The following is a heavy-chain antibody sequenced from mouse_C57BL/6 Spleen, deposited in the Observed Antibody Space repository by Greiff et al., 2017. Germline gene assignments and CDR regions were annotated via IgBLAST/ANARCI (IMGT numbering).Heavy chain of an antibody. J-gene: IGHJ4*01. CDR1: GYTFTSYW. Sequence: QVQLKQPGAELVKPGASVKLSCKASGYTFTSYWMHWVKQRPGQGLEWIGMIHPNSGSTNYNEKFKSKATLTVDKSSSTAYMQLSSLTSEDSAVYYCARSYDYATDYWGQGTSVTVSS. V-gene: IGHV1-64*01. CDR2: IHPNSGST. D-gene: IGHD6-5*01. CDR3: ARSYDYATDY.